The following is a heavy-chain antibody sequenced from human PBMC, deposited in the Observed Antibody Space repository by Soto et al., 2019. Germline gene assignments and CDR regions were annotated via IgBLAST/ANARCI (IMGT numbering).Heavy chain of an antibody. Sequence: GGSLRLSCAASGFTFSSYAMSWVRQAPGKGLEWVSASSCSGDSTYYADSVKGRFTISRDNSKNTLYLQMNSLRAEDTAVYYCAKDSSGSRLLWFDPWGHGTLVTVSS. CDR3: AKDSSGSRLLWFDP. J-gene: IGHJ5*02. D-gene: IGHD1-26*01. CDR1: GFTFSSYA. V-gene: IGHV3-23*01. CDR2: SSCSGDST.